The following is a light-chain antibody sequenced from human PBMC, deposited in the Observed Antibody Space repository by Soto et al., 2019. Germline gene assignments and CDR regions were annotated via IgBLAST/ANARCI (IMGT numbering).Light chain of an antibody. Sequence: QCALTQPASVSGSPGRSITISCTGTSSDVGSYNLVSWYQRYPGKAPKLMIYEGSKRPSGVSNRFSGSKSGNTASLTISGLQAEDEADYYCCSYAGSRTYVFGTGTKVTVL. J-gene: IGLJ1*01. CDR2: EGS. CDR3: CSYAGSRTYV. V-gene: IGLV2-23*01. CDR1: SSDVGSYNL.